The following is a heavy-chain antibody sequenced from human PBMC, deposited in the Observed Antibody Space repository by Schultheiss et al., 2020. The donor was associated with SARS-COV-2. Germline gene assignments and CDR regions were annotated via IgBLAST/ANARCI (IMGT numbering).Heavy chain of an antibody. D-gene: IGHD4-23*01. CDR3: ARGPTSGNSLVWYFDY. Sequence: LSLTCAASGFTFSSYGMHWVRQAPGKGLEWVAVISYDGSNKYYADSVKGRFTISRDNSKNTLYLQMYSLRAEDTAVYYCARGPTSGNSLVWYFDYWGQGTLVTVSS. CDR1: GFTFSSYG. J-gene: IGHJ4*02. CDR2: ISYDGSNK. V-gene: IGHV3-30*03.